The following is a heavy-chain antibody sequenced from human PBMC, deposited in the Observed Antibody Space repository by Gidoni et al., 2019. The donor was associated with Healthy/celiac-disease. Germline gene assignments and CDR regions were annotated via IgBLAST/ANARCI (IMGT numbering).Heavy chain of an antibody. Sequence: EVQLVESGGGLVQPGGSLRLSCAASVFTFSSYWMHWVRQAPGKGLVWLSRINTDESRTTYADSVKGRFTISRDNAKNMVYLQMNSLRVEDTAVYYCVRVAEAGTTWAEYFQHWGQGTLVTVSS. D-gene: IGHD6-13*01. CDR1: VFTFSSYW. CDR3: VRVAEAGTTWAEYFQH. CDR2: INTDESRT. V-gene: IGHV3-74*01. J-gene: IGHJ1*01.